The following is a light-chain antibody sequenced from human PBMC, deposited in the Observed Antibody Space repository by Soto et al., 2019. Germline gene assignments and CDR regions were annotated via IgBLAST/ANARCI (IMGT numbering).Light chain of an antibody. Sequence: QSLLTQSPSSSGTPGQRVTISCSGSSSNIGSNTVNWFQQLPGTAPKLLIYSNNQRPSGVPDRFSGSKSGTSASLAISGLQSEDEADYYCAAWDDSLNGYVFGTGTKVTVL. J-gene: IGLJ1*01. CDR2: SNN. CDR1: SSNIGSNT. V-gene: IGLV1-44*01. CDR3: AAWDDSLNGYV.